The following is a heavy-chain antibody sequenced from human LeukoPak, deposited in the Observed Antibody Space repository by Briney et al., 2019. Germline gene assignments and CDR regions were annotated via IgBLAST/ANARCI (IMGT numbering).Heavy chain of an antibody. J-gene: IGHJ4*02. CDR2: ISGSGGST. V-gene: IGHV3-23*01. D-gene: IGHD3-9*01. Sequence: GGSLRLSCAASGFSFTSYWMSWVRQAPGKGLEWVSAISGSGGSTYYADSVKGRFTISRDNSKNTLYLQMNSLRAEDTAVYYCAKGDYDILTGYSDYWGQGTLVTVSS. CDR3: AKGDYDILTGYSDY. CDR1: GFSFTSYW.